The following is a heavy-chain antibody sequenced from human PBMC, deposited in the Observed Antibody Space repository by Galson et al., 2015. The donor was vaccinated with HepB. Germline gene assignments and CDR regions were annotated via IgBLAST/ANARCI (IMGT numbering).Heavy chain of an antibody. V-gene: IGHV1-69*04. CDR3: AAGYCSGGSCYFRPYYYYGMDV. J-gene: IGHJ6*02. D-gene: IGHD2-15*01. CDR1: GGTFSSYA. CDR2: IIPILAIA. Sequence: SVKVSCKASGGTFSSYAISWVRQAPGQGLEWMGRIIPILAIANYAQKFQGRVTITADKSTSTAYMELNSLRSEDTAVYYCAAGYCSGGSCYFRPYYYYGMDVWGQGTTVTVSS.